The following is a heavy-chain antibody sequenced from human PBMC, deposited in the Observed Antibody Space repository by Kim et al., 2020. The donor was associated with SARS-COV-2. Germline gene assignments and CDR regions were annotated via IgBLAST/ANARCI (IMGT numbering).Heavy chain of an antibody. CDR2: VIPVFRST. CDR1: GDTLRTET. J-gene: IGHJ1*01. Sequence: SVKVSCKTSGDTLRTETISWVRQAPGQGLEWMGGVIPVFRSTDYSKKFQGRITITAVESSNTGYLELSSLRSDDTAVYFGATSSSDAEGYFYVLLNWGQ. V-gene: IGHV1-69*13. D-gene: IGHD2-2*01. CDR3: ATSSSDAEGYFYVLLN.